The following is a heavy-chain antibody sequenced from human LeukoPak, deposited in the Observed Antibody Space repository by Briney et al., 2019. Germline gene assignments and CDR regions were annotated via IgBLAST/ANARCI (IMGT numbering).Heavy chain of an antibody. D-gene: IGHD6-13*01. CDR3: ATYLLAAAGDADY. CDR1: GYTLTELS. J-gene: IGHJ4*02. Sequence: ASVKVSCKVSGYTLTELSMHWVRQAPGKGLEWMGWFDPEDGETIYAQKFQGRVTMTEDTSTDTAYMELSSLRSEDTAVYYCATYLLAAAGDADYWGQGTLVTVSS. CDR2: FDPEDGET. V-gene: IGHV1-24*01.